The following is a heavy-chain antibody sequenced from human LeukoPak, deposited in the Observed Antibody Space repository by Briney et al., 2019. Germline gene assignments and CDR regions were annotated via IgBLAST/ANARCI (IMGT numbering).Heavy chain of an antibody. J-gene: IGHJ3*02. D-gene: IGHD3-22*01. CDR2: IYTSGST. Sequence: PSRTLSLTCTVSGGSISSGSYYWSWIRQPAGKGLEWIGRIYTSGSTNYNPSLKSRVTISVDTSKNQFSLKLSSVTAADTAVYYCARDSDHYYYDSSGYSPVAAFDIWGQGTMVTVSS. CDR1: GGSISSGSYY. CDR3: ARDSDHYYYDSSGYSPVAAFDI. V-gene: IGHV4-61*02.